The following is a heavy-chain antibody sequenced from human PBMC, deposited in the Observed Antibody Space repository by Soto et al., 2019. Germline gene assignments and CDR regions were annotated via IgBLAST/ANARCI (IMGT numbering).Heavy chain of an antibody. Sequence: GGSLRLSCAASGFTFSSYGMHWVRQAPGKGLEWVAVIWYDGSNKCYADSVKGRFTISRDNSKNTLYLQMNSLGAEDTAVYYCARIHQIAVAGTRFGYFDLWGRGTLVTVSS. V-gene: IGHV3-33*01. CDR2: IWYDGSNK. CDR1: GFTFSSYG. J-gene: IGHJ2*01. D-gene: IGHD6-19*01. CDR3: ARIHQIAVAGTRFGYFDL.